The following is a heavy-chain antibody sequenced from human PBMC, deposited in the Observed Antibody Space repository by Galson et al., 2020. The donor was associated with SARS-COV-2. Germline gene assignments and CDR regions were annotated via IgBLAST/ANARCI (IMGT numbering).Heavy chain of an antibody. CDR1: GFTFSNYA. Sequence: GESLKISCAASGFTFSNYAMAWVRQAPGKGLEWVSSISGSSRSTYYADSVKGRFTISRDNSKNTLYLQMNSLGGEDTAVYYCAKVRGVGTQGWFDPWGQGAHVTVSS. J-gene: IGHJ5*02. V-gene: IGHV3-23*01. D-gene: IGHD7-27*01. CDR2: ISGSSRST. CDR3: AKVRGVGTQGWFDP.